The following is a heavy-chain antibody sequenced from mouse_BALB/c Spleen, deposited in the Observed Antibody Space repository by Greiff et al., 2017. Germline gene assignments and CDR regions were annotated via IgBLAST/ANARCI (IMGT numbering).Heavy chain of an antibody. J-gene: IGHJ4*01. D-gene: IGHD2-1*01. V-gene: IGHV3-1*02. CDR2: IHYSGST. Sequence: VQLQQSGPDLVKPSQSLSLTCTVTGYSITSGYSWHWIRQFPGNKLEWMGYIHYSGSTNYNPSLKSRISITRDTSKNQFFLKLNSVTTEDTATYYCARGAFGNSVNAMDYWGQGTSVTVSS. CDR3: ARGAFGNSVNAMDY. CDR1: GYSITSGYS.